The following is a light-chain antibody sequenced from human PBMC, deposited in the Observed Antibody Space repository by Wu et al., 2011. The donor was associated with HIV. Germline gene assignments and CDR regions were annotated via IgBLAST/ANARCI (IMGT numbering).Light chain of an antibody. CDR1: QTVTDSK. CDR2: DAS. J-gene: IGKJ5*01. Sequence: SCRASQTVTDSKLAWYQQKPGQAPRLLIYDASNRATGIPARFSGSGSGKDFTLTISSLEPEDFAVYYCQQRSKWPITFGQGTRLEIK. CDR3: QQRSKWPIT. V-gene: IGKV3-11*01.